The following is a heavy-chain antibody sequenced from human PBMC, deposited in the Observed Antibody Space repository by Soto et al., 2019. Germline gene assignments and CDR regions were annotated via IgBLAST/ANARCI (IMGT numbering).Heavy chain of an antibody. J-gene: IGHJ4*02. D-gene: IGHD2-8*01. CDR3: ASGYCTNGVCYFDY. CDR2: IYYSGST. V-gene: IGHV4-59*08. Sequence: PSETLSLTCTVSGGSISSYYWSWIRQPPGKGLEWIGYIYYSGSTNYNPSLKSRVTISVDTSKNQFSLKLSSVTAADTAVYYCASGYCTNGVCYFDYWGQGTLVTVSS. CDR1: GGSISSYY.